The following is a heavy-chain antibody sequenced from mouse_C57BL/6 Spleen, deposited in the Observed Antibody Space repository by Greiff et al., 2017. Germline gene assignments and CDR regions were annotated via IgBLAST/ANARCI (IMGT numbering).Heavy chain of an antibody. J-gene: IGHJ1*03. CDR2: IDPETGGT. Sequence: QVQLQQSGAELVRPGASVTLSCKASGYTFTDYEMHWVKQTPVHGLEWIGAIDPETGGTAYNQKFKGKAILTADKSSSTAYMELRSLTSEDSAVYYGTGGWLLSWYFDVWGTGTTVTVSS. CDR1: GYTFTDYE. D-gene: IGHD2-3*01. V-gene: IGHV1-15*01. CDR3: TGGWLLSWYFDV.